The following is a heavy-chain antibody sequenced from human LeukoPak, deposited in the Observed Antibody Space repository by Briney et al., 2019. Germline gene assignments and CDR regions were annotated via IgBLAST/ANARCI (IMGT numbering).Heavy chain of an antibody. CDR1: GFTFSSYW. CDR3: AKGIKWELLEYYFDY. Sequence: PGGSLRLSCAASGFTFSSYWMSWVRQAPGKGLEWVANIKEDGSEKYYVDSVKGRFTISRDNAKNSLYLQMNSLRAEDMALYYCAKGIKWELLEYYFDYWGQGTLVTVSS. CDR2: IKEDGSEK. V-gene: IGHV3-7*03. D-gene: IGHD1-26*01. J-gene: IGHJ4*02.